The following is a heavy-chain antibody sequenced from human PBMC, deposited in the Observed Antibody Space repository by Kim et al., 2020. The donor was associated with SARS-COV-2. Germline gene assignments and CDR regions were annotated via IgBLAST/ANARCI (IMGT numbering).Heavy chain of an antibody. CDR1: GYTFTSYG. V-gene: IGHV1-18*01. CDR3: ARDLGYYDILTGYYYYYGMDV. CDR2: ISAYNGNT. Sequence: ASVKVSCKASGYTFTSYGISWVRQAPGQGLEWMGWISAYNGNTNYAQKLQGRVTMTTDTSTSTAYMELRSLRSDDTAVYYCARDLGYYDILTGYYYYYGMDVWGQGTMVTASS. D-gene: IGHD3-9*01. J-gene: IGHJ6*02.